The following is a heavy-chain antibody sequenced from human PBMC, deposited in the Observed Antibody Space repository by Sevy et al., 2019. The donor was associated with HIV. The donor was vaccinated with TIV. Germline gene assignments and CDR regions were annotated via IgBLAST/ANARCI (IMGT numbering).Heavy chain of an antibody. CDR3: ASLQATRPRGYFDY. CDR1: GYTFTGYY. CDR2: INPNSGGT. Sequence: ASVKVSCKASGYTFTGYYMHWVRQAPGQGLEWMGWINPNSGGTNYAQTFQGRVTMTRDTSISTAYMELSRLRSDDTAVYYCASLQATRPRGYFDYWGQGTLVTVSS. J-gene: IGHJ4*02. D-gene: IGHD2-15*01. V-gene: IGHV1-2*02.